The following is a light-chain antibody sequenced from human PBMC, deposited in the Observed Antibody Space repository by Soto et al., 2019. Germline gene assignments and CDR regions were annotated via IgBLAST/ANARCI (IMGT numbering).Light chain of an antibody. CDR2: GAS. CDR1: QSVSNDY. V-gene: IGKV3-20*01. J-gene: IGKJ1*01. Sequence: EIVLTQSAGTLSLSPGDTAALSCRASQSVSNDYLAWYQQKPGQAPRLLIYGASSRATGIPDRFSGSASGTDFTLTISRLEPEDFAVYYCQQYGTSPRMFGQGTKVDIK. CDR3: QQYGTSPRM.